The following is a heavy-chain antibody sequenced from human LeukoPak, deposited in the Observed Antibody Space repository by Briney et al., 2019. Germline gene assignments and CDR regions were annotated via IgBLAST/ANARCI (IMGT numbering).Heavy chain of an antibody. V-gene: IGHV4-39*07. D-gene: IGHD6-19*01. J-gene: IGHJ3*02. Sequence: SETLSLACTVSGGSISSSSYYWGWIRQPPGKGLEWIGSIYYSGSTYYNPSLKSRVTISVDTSKNQFSLKLSSVTAADTAVYYCARGSSGWAHDAFDIWGQGTMVTVSS. CDR1: GGSISSSSYY. CDR3: ARGSSGWAHDAFDI. CDR2: IYYSGST.